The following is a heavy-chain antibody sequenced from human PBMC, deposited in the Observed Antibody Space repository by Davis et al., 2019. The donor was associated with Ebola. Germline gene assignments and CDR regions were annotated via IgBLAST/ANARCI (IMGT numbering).Heavy chain of an antibody. D-gene: IGHD4-17*01. CDR1: GFTFSSYA. CDR3: AGTVTTRPIDY. Sequence: GESLKISCAASGFTFSSYAMHWVRQAPGKGLERVAVISYDGSNKYYADSVKGRFTISRDNSKNTLYLQMNSLRAEDTAVYYCAGTVTTRPIDYWGQGTLVTVSS. CDR2: ISYDGSNK. V-gene: IGHV3-30*14. J-gene: IGHJ4*02.